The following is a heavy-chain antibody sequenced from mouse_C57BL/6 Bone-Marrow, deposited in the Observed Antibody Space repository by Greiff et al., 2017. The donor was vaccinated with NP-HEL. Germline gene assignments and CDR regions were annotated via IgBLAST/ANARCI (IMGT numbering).Heavy chain of an antibody. J-gene: IGHJ4*01. V-gene: IGHV1-15*01. CDR2: IDPETGGT. CDR3: TRRTSLGSPRLLRSRFYAMDY. CDR1: GYTFTDYE. Sequence: QVQLQQSGAELVRPGASVTLSCKASGYTFTDYEMHWVKQTPVHGLEWIGAIDPETGGTAYNQKFKGKAILTADKSSSTAYMELRSLTSEDSAVYYCTRRTSLGSPRLLRSRFYAMDYWGQGTSVTVSS. D-gene: IGHD1-1*01.